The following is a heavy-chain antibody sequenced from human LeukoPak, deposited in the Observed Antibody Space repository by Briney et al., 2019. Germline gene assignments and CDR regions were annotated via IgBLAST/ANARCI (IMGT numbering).Heavy chain of an antibody. CDR3: ALAVPKYFDP. Sequence: GESLKISCKASGYTFTNYRIGXVRXMPGKGLEWMGIIYPGDSDTRYSPSFQGQVTISADKSINPAYLQWSSLKASDTAMYYCALAVPKYFDPWGQGTLVTVSS. V-gene: IGHV5-51*01. CDR2: IYPGDSDT. CDR1: GYTFTNYR. D-gene: IGHD2-15*01. J-gene: IGHJ5*02.